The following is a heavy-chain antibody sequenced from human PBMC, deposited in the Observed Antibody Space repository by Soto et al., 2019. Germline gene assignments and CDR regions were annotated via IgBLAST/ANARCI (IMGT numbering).Heavy chain of an antibody. CDR1: GFTFSSYA. J-gene: IGHJ5*02. CDR3: AKDAVAYNGEWDWFDL. V-gene: IGHV3-23*01. CDR2: IGGSGSSA. Sequence: GSLRLSCAASGFTFSSYAVSWVRQAPGKGMEWVSAIGGSGSSANYADSVKGRFTVSRDDSKSTLYLQMSGLRVDDTALYYCAKDAVAYNGEWDWFDLWGQGTLVTVSS. D-gene: IGHD3-10*01.